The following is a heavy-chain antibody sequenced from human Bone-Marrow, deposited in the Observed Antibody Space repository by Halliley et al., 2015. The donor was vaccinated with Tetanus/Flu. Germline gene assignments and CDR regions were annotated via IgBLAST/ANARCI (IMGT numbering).Heavy chain of an antibody. D-gene: IGHD6-6*01. Sequence: YSGSPNPHPPPRSRVTISIDTSKNQFSLKLSSVTPADPAVYYCARDRRPSQYIGMDVWGQGTTVPVSS. V-gene: IGHV4-59*01. CDR2: YSGSP. J-gene: IGHJ6*02. CDR3: ARDRRPSQYIGMDV.